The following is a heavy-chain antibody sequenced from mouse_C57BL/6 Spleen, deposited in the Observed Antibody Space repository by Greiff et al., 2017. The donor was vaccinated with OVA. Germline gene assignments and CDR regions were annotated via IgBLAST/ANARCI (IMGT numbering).Heavy chain of an antibody. Sequence: QVQLQQSGAELARPGASVKLSCKASGYTFTSYGISWVKQRTGQGLEWIGEIYPRSGNTYYNEKFKGKATLTADKSSSTAYMELRSLTSEDSAVYFCASWDQAMDYWGQGTSVTVSS. V-gene: IGHV1-81*01. CDR2: IYPRSGNT. CDR1: GYTFTSYG. D-gene: IGHD4-1*01. CDR3: ASWDQAMDY. J-gene: IGHJ4*01.